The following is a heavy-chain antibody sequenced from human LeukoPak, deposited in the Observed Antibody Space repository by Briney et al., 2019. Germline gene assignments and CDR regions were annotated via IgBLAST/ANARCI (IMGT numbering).Heavy chain of an antibody. CDR1: GGSISSGGYY. Sequence: PSQTLSLTCTVSGGSISSGGYYWSWIRQHPGKGLEWIGYIYYSGSTYYNPSLKSRVTISVDTSKNQFSLKLSSVTAADTAVYYCARVGAMPPRYYYYYYMDVWGKGTTVTVSS. V-gene: IGHV4-31*03. CDR2: IYYSGST. D-gene: IGHD2-2*01. J-gene: IGHJ6*03. CDR3: ARVGAMPPRYYYYYYMDV.